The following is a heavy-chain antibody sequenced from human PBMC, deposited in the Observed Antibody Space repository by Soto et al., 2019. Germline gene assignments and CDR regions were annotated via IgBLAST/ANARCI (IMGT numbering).Heavy chain of an antibody. D-gene: IGHD3-10*01. V-gene: IGHV4-30-4*01. Sequence: SETLSLTCTVSGGSISSGDYYWSWIRQPPGKGLEWIGYIYYSGSTYYNPSLKSRVTISVDTSKNQFSLKLSSVTAADTAVYYCARDSRGVIKSRYNWFDPWGQGTLVTVSS. CDR2: IYYSGST. CDR1: GGSISSGDYY. J-gene: IGHJ5*02. CDR3: ARDSRGVIKSRYNWFDP.